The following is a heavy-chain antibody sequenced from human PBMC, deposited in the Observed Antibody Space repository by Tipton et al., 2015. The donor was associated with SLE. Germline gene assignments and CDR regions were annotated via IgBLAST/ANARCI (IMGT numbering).Heavy chain of an antibody. V-gene: IGHV3-21*01. Sequence: SLRLSCAASGFTFSSYSMNWVRQAPGKGLEWVSSISSSSSYIYYADSVKGRFTISRDNAKNSLYLQMNSLRAEDTAVYYCARDRGSRSGSYADWFDPWGQGTLVTVSS. CDR2: ISSSSSYI. D-gene: IGHD1-26*01. J-gene: IGHJ5*02. CDR1: GFTFSSYS. CDR3: ARDRGSRSGSYADWFDP.